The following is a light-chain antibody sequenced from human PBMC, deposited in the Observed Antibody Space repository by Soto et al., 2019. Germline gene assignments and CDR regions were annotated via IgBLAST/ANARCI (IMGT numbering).Light chain of an antibody. Sequence: QLVLTQPPSASGTPGQRVIISCSGSSSNIESNTVNWYQQLPGTAPKLLIYSNNQRPSGVPDRFSGSKSGTSASLAISGLQSEDEADYYCAAWDDSLNGVVFGGGTKLTVL. CDR2: SNN. CDR1: SSNIESNT. V-gene: IGLV1-44*01. J-gene: IGLJ2*01. CDR3: AAWDDSLNGVV.